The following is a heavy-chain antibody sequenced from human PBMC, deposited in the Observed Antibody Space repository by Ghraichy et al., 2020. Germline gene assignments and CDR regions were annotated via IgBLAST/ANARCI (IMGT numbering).Heavy chain of an antibody. V-gene: IGHV3-23*01. J-gene: IGHJ1*01. CDR2: VSTSGGST. CDR3: AKDRSTYYHDSSGYYSH. CDR1: GFTFSNYA. Sequence: LSLTCAASGFTFSNYAMTWVRQAPGKGLELVSAVSTSGGSTYYADSVKGRFTISRDNSKNTLYLQMNSLRAEDTAVYYCAKDRSTYYHDSSGYYSHWGQGTLVTVSS. D-gene: IGHD3-22*01.